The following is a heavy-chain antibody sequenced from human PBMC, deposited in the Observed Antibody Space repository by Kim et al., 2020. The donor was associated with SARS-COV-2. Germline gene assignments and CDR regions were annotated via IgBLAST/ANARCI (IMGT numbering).Heavy chain of an antibody. CDR1: GYSFTSYW. CDR3: ARLFLYDSSGYYPYYFDY. CDR2: IYPGDSDT. V-gene: IGHV5-51*01. D-gene: IGHD3-22*01. J-gene: IGHJ4*02. Sequence: GASLKISCKGSGYSFTSYWIGWVRQMPGKGLEWMGIIYPGDSDTRYSPSFQGQVTISADKSISTAYLQWSSLKASDTAMYYCARLFLYDSSGYYPYYFDYWGQGTLVTVSS.